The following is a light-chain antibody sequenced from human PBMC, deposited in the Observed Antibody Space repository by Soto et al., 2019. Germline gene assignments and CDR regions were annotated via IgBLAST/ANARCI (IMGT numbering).Light chain of an antibody. J-gene: IGKJ3*01. CDR3: QHYSNWPPT. Sequence: EVVMTQSPATLSVSPGERVTLSCRASESVHSNLAWYQQKPGQGPSLLIYYASTRVTGVPDRFSGSGSGTEFTLTISSLQSEEFGVYYCQHYSNWPPTFGPGTKVEIK. CDR1: ESVHSN. V-gene: IGKV3-15*01. CDR2: YAS.